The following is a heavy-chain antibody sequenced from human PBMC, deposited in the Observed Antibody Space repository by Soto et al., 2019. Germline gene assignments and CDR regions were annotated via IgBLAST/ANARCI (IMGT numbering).Heavy chain of an antibody. CDR2: IYPGDSDI. Sequence: PVESLKISCKGSGYSFTSYWIGWVRQIPWKGLEWMGIIYPGDSDIRHSPSFQGQVTISDDKSISTAYLQWSSLKASDTAMYYCARRPYSSGWYWPAEYWGKENMVTASS. CDR3: ARRPYSSGWYWPAEY. J-gene: IGHJ4*02. V-gene: IGHV5-51*01. CDR1: GYSFTSYW. D-gene: IGHD6-19*01.